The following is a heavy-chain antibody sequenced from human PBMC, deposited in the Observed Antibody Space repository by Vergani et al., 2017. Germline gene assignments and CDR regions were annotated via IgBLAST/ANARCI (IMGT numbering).Heavy chain of an antibody. V-gene: IGHV3-21*01. D-gene: IGHD3-10*01. CDR3: ARAQVGFGELFYYYYDYMDV. CDR2: ISSSSSYI. J-gene: IGHJ6*03. CDR1: GFTFSSYS. Sequence: EVPLVESGGGLVKPGGSLRLSCAASGFTFSSYSMNWVRQAPGKGLEWVSSISSSSSYIYYADSVKGRFTLSRDNAKNSLYLQMNSLRAEDTAVYYCARAQVGFGELFYYYYDYMDVWGEGSTVTVSS.